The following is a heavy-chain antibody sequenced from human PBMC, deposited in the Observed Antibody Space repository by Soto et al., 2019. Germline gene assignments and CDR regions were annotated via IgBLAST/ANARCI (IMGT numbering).Heavy chain of an antibody. Sequence: QVQLQESGPGLVKPSETLSLTCTVSGGSISSYYWSWIRQPPGKGLEWIGYIYYSGSTNYNPSLKSRVTIPVDTSKNQFSLKLSSVTAADTAVYYGARVRGGQINWFDPWGQGTLVTVSS. CDR1: GGSISSYY. V-gene: IGHV4-59*01. CDR3: ARVRGGQINWFDP. D-gene: IGHD2-15*01. J-gene: IGHJ5*02. CDR2: IYYSGST.